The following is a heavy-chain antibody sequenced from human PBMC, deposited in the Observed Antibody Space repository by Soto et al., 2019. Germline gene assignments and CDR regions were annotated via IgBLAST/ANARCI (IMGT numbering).Heavy chain of an antibody. D-gene: IGHD2-15*01. V-gene: IGHV4-39*02. CDR1: GGSISSSSYY. Sequence: QLQLQESGPGLVKPSETLSLTCTVSGGSISSSSYYWGWIRQPPGKGLEWIGSIYYSGSTYYNPSLKSRVTISVYTSMTPCALKLSSVTAADTAVYYCARPVEYCSGGSCYSSWFDPWGQGTLVTVSS. CDR2: IYYSGST. CDR3: ARPVEYCSGGSCYSSWFDP. J-gene: IGHJ5*02.